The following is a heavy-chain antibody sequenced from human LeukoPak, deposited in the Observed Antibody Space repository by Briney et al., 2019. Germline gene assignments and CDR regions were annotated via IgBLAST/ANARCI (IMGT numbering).Heavy chain of an antibody. CDR3: ARGGEILTGYYISY. CDR1: GFTFSSYG. J-gene: IGHJ4*02. D-gene: IGHD3-9*01. Sequence: GGSLRLSCAASGFTFSSYGMHWVRQAPGKGLEWVAVIWYDGSNKYYADSVKGRFTISRDNSKNTLCLQMNSLRAEDTAVYYCARGGEILTGYYISYWGQGTLVTVSS. CDR2: IWYDGSNK. V-gene: IGHV3-33*01.